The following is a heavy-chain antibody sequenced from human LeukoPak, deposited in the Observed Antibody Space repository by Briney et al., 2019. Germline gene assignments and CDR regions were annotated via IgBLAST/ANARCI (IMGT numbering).Heavy chain of an antibody. CDR1: GGSFSGYY. Sequence: PSETLSLTCAVYGGSFSGYYRSWIRQPPGKGLEWIGYIYYSGSTYYNPSLKSRVTISVDTSKNQFSLKLSSVTAADTAVYYCARGHCSSTSCYTPNNWFDPWGQGTLVTVSS. CDR2: IYYSGST. CDR3: ARGHCSSTSCYTPNNWFDP. V-gene: IGHV4-30-4*08. D-gene: IGHD2-2*02. J-gene: IGHJ5*02.